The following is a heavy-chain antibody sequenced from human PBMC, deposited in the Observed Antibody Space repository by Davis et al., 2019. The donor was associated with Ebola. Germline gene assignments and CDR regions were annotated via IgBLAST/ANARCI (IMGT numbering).Heavy chain of an antibody. CDR1: GFTFSNYW. CDR3: ARGFCSSTSCYGNWFDP. CDR2: IKNDGSIT. J-gene: IGHJ5*02. Sequence: GESLKISCAASGFTFSNYWMHWVRQAPGKGLVWVSRIKNDGSITNYADSVKGRFTISRDNAKNTLDLQMNSLRAEDSAVYYCARGFCSSTSCYGNWFDPWGRGTLVTVSS. D-gene: IGHD2-2*01. V-gene: IGHV3-74*01.